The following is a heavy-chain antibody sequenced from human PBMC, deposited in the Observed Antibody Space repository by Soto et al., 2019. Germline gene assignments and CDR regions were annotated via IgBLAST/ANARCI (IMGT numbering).Heavy chain of an antibody. D-gene: IGHD2-21*02. J-gene: IGHJ5*02. V-gene: IGHV4-61*01. CDR2: IYYSGST. Sequence: SETLSLTCTVSGGSVSSGSYYWSWIRQPPGKGLEWIGYIYYSGSTNYNPSLKSRVTISVDTSKNQFSLKLSSVTAADTAVYYCARDNIVVVTPTGHWFDPWGQGTLVTVSS. CDR3: ARDNIVVVTPTGHWFDP. CDR1: GGSVSSGSYY.